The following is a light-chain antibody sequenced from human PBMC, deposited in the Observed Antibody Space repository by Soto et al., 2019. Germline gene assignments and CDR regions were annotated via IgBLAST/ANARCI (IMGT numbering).Light chain of an antibody. Sequence: EIVLTQSPATLSLSPGEGATLSCRASQSIGTYLAWYQQKPGQAPRLLIYDASNRATGIPARFSGSGSGTDFILTISSLEPEDFAVYYCLQRSNWPWTFGQGTKVEIK. V-gene: IGKV3-11*01. CDR3: LQRSNWPWT. CDR1: QSIGTY. CDR2: DAS. J-gene: IGKJ1*01.